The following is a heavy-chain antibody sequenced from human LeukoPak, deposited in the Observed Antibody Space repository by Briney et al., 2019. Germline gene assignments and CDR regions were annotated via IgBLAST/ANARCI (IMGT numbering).Heavy chain of an antibody. J-gene: IGHJ6*03. CDR3: ARDYCSGGSCLYYYYYMDV. CDR1: GFTFSSYS. D-gene: IGHD2-15*01. V-gene: IGHV3-48*01. CDR2: ISSSSTTI. Sequence: GGSLRLSCAASGFTFSSYSMNWVRQAPGKGLEWVSYISSSSTTIYYGDSVKGRFTISRDNAKNSLYLQMSSLRAEDTAVYYCARDYCSGGSCLYYYYYMDVWGKGTTVTVSS.